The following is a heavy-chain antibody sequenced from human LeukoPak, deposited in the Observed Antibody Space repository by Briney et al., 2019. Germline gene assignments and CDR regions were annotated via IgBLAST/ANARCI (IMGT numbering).Heavy chain of an antibody. D-gene: IGHD2-21*02. CDR1: GFTFSSYA. CDR2: ISGSGGST. V-gene: IGHV3-23*01. Sequence: PGGSLRLSCAASGFTFSSYAMSWVRQATGKGLEWVSAISGSGGSTYYADSVKGRFTISRDNSKNTLYLQMNSLGAEDTAVYYCATDRAKHIVVVTAAVDYWGQGTLVTVSS. J-gene: IGHJ4*02. CDR3: ATDRAKHIVVVTAAVDY.